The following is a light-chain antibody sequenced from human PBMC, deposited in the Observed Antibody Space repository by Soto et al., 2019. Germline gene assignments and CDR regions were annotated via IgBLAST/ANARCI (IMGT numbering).Light chain of an antibody. Sequence: DIELTQSPSSVSASVGDRVTITCRASQGISSWLAWYQQKPGKAPNLLIYTASSLQSGVPSRFSGIGSGTDFTLIISNLQPEDFATYYCQQSNSFPLTFGGGTKVEIK. V-gene: IGKV1-12*01. CDR3: QQSNSFPLT. CDR1: QGISSW. J-gene: IGKJ4*01. CDR2: TAS.